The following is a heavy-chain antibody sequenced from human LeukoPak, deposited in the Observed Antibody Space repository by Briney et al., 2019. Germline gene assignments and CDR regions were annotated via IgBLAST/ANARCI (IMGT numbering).Heavy chain of an antibody. CDR1: RFTFTNYW. CDR3: ARGDASMATGFNY. CDR2: IYPGDSDT. Sequence: GEALQISSQTPRFTFTNYWIGWVRPVTGQGLGRMGIIYPGDSDTKYSPSFRGQVTMSADTSTSNAYLQWGSLKASDTAMYFCARGDASMATGFNYWGQGTLVTVSS. D-gene: IGHD6-6*01. V-gene: IGHV5-51*01. J-gene: IGHJ4*01.